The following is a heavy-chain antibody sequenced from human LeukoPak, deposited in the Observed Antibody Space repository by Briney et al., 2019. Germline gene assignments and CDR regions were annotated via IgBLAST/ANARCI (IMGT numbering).Heavy chain of an antibody. V-gene: IGHV3-7*01. CDR1: GFTLSGYW. D-gene: IGHD5-12*01. Sequence: GSLRLSCAASGFTLSGYWMSWVRQAQGKGLEWVARLHADGIERYYVDPVKGRFTISRDNAKNSLHLQMYSLRLDDTAVYYCARGGYSFDYLGQGTLVTVSS. CDR3: ARGGYSFDY. J-gene: IGHJ4*02. CDR2: LHADGIER.